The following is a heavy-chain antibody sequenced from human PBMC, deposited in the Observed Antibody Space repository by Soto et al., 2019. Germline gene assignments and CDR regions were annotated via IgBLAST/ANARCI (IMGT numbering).Heavy chain of an antibody. CDR2: IIPSYDRT. J-gene: IGHJ4*02. CDR3: ARDPTNDYGDDTFDY. D-gene: IGHD4-17*01. CDR1: GDAFQRYA. V-gene: IGHV1-69*06. Sequence: SVKVSCKASGDAFQRYAIHWVRQAPGQGLEYMGRIIPSYDRTKYAQKFQGRLTVTADMYTSTVYMELSSLRSEDTGVYYCARDPTNDYGDDTFDYWGQGTKVTVSS.